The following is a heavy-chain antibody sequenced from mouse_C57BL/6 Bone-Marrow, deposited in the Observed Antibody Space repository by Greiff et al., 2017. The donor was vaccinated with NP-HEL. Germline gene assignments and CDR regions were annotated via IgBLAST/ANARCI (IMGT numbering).Heavy chain of an antibody. CDR1: GFTFSSYG. CDR3: ARHVPAGFAY. Sequence: EVKVVESGGDLVKPGGSLKLSCAASGFTFSSYGMSWVRQTPDKRLEWVATISSGGSYTYYPDSVKGRFTISRDNAKNTLYLQMSSLKSEDTAMYYCARHVPAGFAYWGQGTLVTVSA. J-gene: IGHJ3*01. CDR2: ISSGGSYT. V-gene: IGHV5-6*01.